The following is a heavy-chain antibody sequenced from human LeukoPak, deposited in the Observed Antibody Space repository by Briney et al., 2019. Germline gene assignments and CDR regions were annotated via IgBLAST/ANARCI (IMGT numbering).Heavy chain of an antibody. CDR2: ISGSGGST. V-gene: IGHV3-23*01. CDR1: GFTFSDYA. CDR3: ARGRDDYGTYDAFDI. Sequence: GGSLRLSCAASGFTFSDYAMSWVRQAPGKGLEWVSSISGSGGSTYYADSVQGRFTISRDNSKNTLYLQMNSLRAEDTAVYYCARGRDDYGTYDAFDIWGQGTSVTVSS. J-gene: IGHJ3*02. D-gene: IGHD4-17*01.